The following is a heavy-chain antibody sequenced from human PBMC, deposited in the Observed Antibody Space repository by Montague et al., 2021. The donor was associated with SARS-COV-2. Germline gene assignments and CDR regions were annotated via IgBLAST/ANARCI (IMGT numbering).Heavy chain of an antibody. CDR1: GFTFSSYA. J-gene: IGHJ4*02. Sequence: SLRLSCAASGFTFSSYAMNWVRQAPGKGLEWVAAISGSGGSIYYADSVKGRFTISRDNSKNTLYLQMNSLRAEDTAVYYCAKGERITMIVVVKLLDYWGQGTLVTVSS. CDR3: AKGERITMIVVVKLLDY. D-gene: IGHD3-22*01. CDR2: ISGSGGSI. V-gene: IGHV3-23*01.